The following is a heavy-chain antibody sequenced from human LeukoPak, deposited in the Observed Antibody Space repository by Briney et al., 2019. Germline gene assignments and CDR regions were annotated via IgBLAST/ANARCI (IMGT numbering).Heavy chain of an antibody. V-gene: IGHV4-39*01. Sequence: PSETLSLTCTVSGGSISSSSYYGGWIRQPPGKGLEWIGSIYYSGSTYYNPSLKSRVTISVDTSKNQFSLKLSSVTAADTAVYYCARIRAAAGTSADYYYYYYMDVWGKGTTVTISS. J-gene: IGHJ6*03. D-gene: IGHD6-13*01. CDR1: GGSISSSSYY. CDR2: IYYSGST. CDR3: ARIRAAAGTSADYYYYYYMDV.